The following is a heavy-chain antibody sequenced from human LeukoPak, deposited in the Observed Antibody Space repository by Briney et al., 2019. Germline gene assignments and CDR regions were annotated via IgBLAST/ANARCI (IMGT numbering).Heavy chain of an antibody. V-gene: IGHV1-2*06. J-gene: IGHJ4*02. CDR1: GYTFTGYY. D-gene: IGHD6-13*01. CDR3: ASNIAAAEGYFDY. Sequence: ASVKVSCKASGYTFTGYYMHLVRQAPGQGLEWMGRINPNSGGTNYAQKFQGRVTMTRDTSISTAYMELSRLRSDDTAVYYCASNIAAAEGYFDYWGQGTLVTVSS. CDR2: INPNSGGT.